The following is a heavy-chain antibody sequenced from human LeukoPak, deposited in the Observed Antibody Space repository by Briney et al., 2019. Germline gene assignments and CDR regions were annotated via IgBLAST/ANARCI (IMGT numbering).Heavy chain of an antibody. V-gene: IGHV1-2*06. Sequence: GASVKVSCKASEYTFTGYYMHWVRQAPGQGLEWMGRINPNSGGTNYAQKFQGRVTMTRDTSISTAYMELSRLRSDDTAVYYCAKGGTAREYYFDYWGQGTLVTVSS. CDR3: AKGGTAREYYFDY. CDR2: INPNSGGT. J-gene: IGHJ4*02. D-gene: IGHD6-6*01. CDR1: EYTFTGYY.